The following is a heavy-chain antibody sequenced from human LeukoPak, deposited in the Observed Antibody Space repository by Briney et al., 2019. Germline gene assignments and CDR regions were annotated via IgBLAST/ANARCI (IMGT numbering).Heavy chain of an antibody. D-gene: IGHD1-26*01. CDR1: GGTFSSYA. V-gene: IGHV1-69*13. CDR2: IIPIFGTA. CDR3: ARAKEGATRPIRYYYYYYGMDV. J-gene: IGHJ6*02. Sequence: GASVTVSCKASGGTFSSYAISWVRQAPGQGLEWMGGIIPIFGTANYAQKFQGRVTITADESTSTAYMELSSLRSEHTAVYYCARAKEGATRPIRYYYYYYGMDVWGQGTTVTVSS.